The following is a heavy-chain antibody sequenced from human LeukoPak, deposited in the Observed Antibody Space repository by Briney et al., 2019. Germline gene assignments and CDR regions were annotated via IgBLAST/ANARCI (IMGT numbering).Heavy chain of an antibody. CDR3: AHTFYYDSSGYYQREYYFDY. V-gene: IGHV4-39*07. D-gene: IGHD3-22*01. J-gene: IGHJ4*02. CDR1: GGSISTSTAYY. Sequence: PSETLSLTCTVSGGSISTSTAYYWGWIRQPPGKGLEWIGEINHSGSTNYNPSLKSRVTISVDTSKNQFSLKLSSVTAADTAVYYCAHTFYYDSSGYYQREYYFDYWGQGTLVTVSS. CDR2: INHSGST.